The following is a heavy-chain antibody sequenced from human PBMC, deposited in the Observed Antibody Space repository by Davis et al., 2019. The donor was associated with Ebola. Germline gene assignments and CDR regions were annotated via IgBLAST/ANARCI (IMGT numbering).Heavy chain of an antibody. V-gene: IGHV4-59*08. D-gene: IGHD6-13*01. CDR1: GASITSYY. CDR2: IHYSGST. J-gene: IGHJ4*02. Sequence: SETLSLTCTVSGASITSYYWSWIRQPPGKGLEWIGYIHYSGSTNLKPSLKSRLTISTDTSNSQFSLKLSSVTAADTAVYYCARLEAAAGLDYWGQGTLVTVSS. CDR3: ARLEAAAGLDY.